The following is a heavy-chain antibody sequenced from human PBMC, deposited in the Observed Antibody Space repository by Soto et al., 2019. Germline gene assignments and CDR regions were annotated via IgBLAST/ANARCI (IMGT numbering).Heavy chain of an antibody. Sequence: ASVKVSCKASGSTFTGYYMHWVRQATGQGLEWMGWINPNSGGTNYAQKFQGWVTMTRDTSISTAYVELSRLRSGDTAVYYFARGHSSSWYSLRYYYYGMDVWGQGTTVTVSS. J-gene: IGHJ6*02. V-gene: IGHV1-2*04. CDR1: GSTFTGYY. CDR2: INPNSGGT. D-gene: IGHD6-13*01. CDR3: ARGHSSSWYSLRYYYYGMDV.